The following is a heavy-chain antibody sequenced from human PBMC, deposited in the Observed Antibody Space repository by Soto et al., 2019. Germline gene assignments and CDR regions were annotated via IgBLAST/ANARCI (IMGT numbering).Heavy chain of an antibody. Sequence: EVQLLESGGGLVQPGGSLRLSCAASGFTFSSYAMSWVRQAPGKGLEWVSAISGSGGSTYYADSVKGRFTITRDNSKNTLYLQMNSRRAEDTAVYYCAKDRAVLVADNWFDPWGQGTLVTVSS. CDR1: GFTFSSYA. J-gene: IGHJ5*02. CDR3: AKDRAVLVADNWFDP. D-gene: IGHD2-15*01. V-gene: IGHV3-23*01. CDR2: ISGSGGST.